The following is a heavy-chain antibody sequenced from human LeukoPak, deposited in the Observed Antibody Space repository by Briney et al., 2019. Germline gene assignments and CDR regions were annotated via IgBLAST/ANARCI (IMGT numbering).Heavy chain of an antibody. D-gene: IGHD2-15*01. J-gene: IGHJ4*02. Sequence: GGSLRLSCAASGFTFSSYAMSWVRQAPGKGLEWVSAISGSGGSTYYADSVKGRFTISRDNSKNTLYLQMNSLRAEDTAVYYCAKEGFYCSGGSCYPDYWGQGTLVTGSS. CDR1: GFTFSSYA. CDR2: ISGSGGST. V-gene: IGHV3-23*01. CDR3: AKEGFYCSGGSCYPDY.